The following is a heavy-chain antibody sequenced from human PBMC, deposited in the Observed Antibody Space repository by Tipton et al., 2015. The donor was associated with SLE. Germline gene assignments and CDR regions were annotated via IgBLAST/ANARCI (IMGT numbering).Heavy chain of an antibody. CDR2: VSSSGSST. Sequence: GSLRLSCAASGFTFRVFAMTWVRQAPGKGLEWVSSVSSSGSSTDYADSVRGRFTISRDNSKNTLYLQMNNVRADDTAVYYCAKDHKAARPHYYGMDVWGQGTTVAVS. CDR1: GFTFRVFA. CDR3: AKDHKAARPHYYGMDV. J-gene: IGHJ6*02. D-gene: IGHD6-6*01. V-gene: IGHV3-23*01.